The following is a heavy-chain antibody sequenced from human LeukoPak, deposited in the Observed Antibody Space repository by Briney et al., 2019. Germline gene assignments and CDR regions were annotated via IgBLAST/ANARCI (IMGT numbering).Heavy chain of an antibody. V-gene: IGHV3-30-3*01. D-gene: IGHD4-11*01. Sequence: PGGSLRLSCAASGFTFSSYAMHWVRQAPGKGLEWVAVISYDGSNKYYADSVKGRFTISRDNSKNTLYLQTNSLRAEDTAVYYCAKDLRLTVTYHDAFDIWGQGTMVTVSS. CDR1: GFTFSSYA. CDR3: AKDLRLTVTYHDAFDI. CDR2: ISYDGSNK. J-gene: IGHJ3*02.